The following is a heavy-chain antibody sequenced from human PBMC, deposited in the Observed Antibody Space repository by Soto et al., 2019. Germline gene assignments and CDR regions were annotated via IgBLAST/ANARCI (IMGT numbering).Heavy chain of an antibody. CDR1: GVSISSGGYY. D-gene: IGHD3-22*01. J-gene: IGHJ4*02. CDR2: IYYSGST. V-gene: IGHV4-31*03. CDR3: AREYYYDSSGFDY. Sequence: PSETRSLTCTVSGVSISSGGYYWTWIRQHPQKGLEWIGHIYYSGSTYYNPSLKSRVTVSVDTSKNQFSLKLSSVTAADTAVYYCAREYYYDSSGFDYWGQGTLVTVSS.